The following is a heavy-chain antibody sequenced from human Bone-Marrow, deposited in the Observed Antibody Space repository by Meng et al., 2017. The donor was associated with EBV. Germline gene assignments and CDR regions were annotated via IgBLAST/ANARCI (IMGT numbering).Heavy chain of an antibody. D-gene: IGHD6-6*01. V-gene: IGHV2-5*02. CDR1: GFSLSTRGVG. J-gene: IGHJ4*02. CDR3: AHIIAARPFDY. Sequence: QIALKGSGPTLAKPTQTLTLTCTCSGFSLSTRGVGVGWIRQPPGKALEWLAVIYWDDDKRYSPSLKSRLTITKDTSKNQVVLTMTNMDPVDAATYYCAHIIAARPFDYWGQGTLVTVSS. CDR2: IYWDDDK.